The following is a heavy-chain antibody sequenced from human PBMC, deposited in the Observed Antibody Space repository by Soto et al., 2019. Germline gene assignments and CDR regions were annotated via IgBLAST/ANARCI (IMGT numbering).Heavy chain of an antibody. CDR2: IVVGSGNT. J-gene: IGHJ4*02. Sequence: ASVKVSCKASGFTFTSSAVQWVRQARGQRLEWIGWIVVGSGNTNYAQKFQERVTITRDMSTSTAYMELSSLRSEDTAVYYCAASYYYGSGSSAYYFDYWGQGTLVTVSS. CDR3: AASYYYGSGSSAYYFDY. CDR1: GFTFTSSA. V-gene: IGHV1-58*01. D-gene: IGHD3-10*01.